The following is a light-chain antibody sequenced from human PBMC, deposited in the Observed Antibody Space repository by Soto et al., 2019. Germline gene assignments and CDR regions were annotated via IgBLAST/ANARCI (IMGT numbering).Light chain of an antibody. CDR2: VND. V-gene: IGLV1-40*01. Sequence: QSVLTQPPSVSGAPGQWVTISCTGSSSNIGAGSDVHWYQQLPGTAPKLLIYVNDRRPSGVPDRFSGSKSGTSASLAITGLQAEDAADYYCGTWDSSLSAVVFGGGTKVTVL. CDR3: GTWDSSLSAVV. CDR1: SSNIGAGSD. J-gene: IGLJ2*01.